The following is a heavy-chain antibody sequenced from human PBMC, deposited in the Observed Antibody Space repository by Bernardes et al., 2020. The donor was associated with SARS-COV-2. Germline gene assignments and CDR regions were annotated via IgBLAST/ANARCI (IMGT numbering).Heavy chain of an antibody. CDR3: AGGRSTNSYYFDY. D-gene: IGHD2-2*01. J-gene: IGHJ4*02. Sequence: SLRLSCAASGFTFSVYSMNWVRQAPGKGLEWVSSITSISSYIYYADSVKGRFTISRDNAKNSLYLQMNSLRAEDTAVYYCAGGRSTNSYYFDYWGQGTLVTVSS. CDR1: GFTFSVYS. CDR2: ITSISSYI. V-gene: IGHV3-21*01.